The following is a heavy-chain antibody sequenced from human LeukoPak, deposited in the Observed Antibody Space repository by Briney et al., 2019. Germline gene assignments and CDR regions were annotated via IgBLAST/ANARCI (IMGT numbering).Heavy chain of an antibody. CDR1: GYSFTSYW. V-gene: IGHV5-51*01. Sequence: GESLKISCKGSGYSFTSYWIGWVRKMLGKGLEWMGIISPGDSDTRYSPSFQGQVTISADKSISTAYLQWSSLKASDTAMYYCARSSLGSGWYLDGDYWGQGTLVTVSS. CDR2: ISPGDSDT. J-gene: IGHJ4*02. D-gene: IGHD6-19*01. CDR3: ARSSLGSGWYLDGDY.